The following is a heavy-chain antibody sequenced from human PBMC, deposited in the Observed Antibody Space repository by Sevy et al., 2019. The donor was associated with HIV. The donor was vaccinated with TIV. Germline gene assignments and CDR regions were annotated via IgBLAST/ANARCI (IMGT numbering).Heavy chain of an antibody. D-gene: IGHD3-3*01. Sequence: GGSLRLSCAASGLNFSKYSFNWVRQAPEKGLEWISHISRSGTTTYYAESVKGRFTVSRDNAKNSLYLQMSSLRDEDTAVYYCARDYHFWSGYTALSYYSLSYYYGMDVWGQGTTVTVSS. V-gene: IGHV3-48*02. CDR1: GLNFSKYS. CDR2: ISRSGTTT. CDR3: ARDYHFWSGYTALSYYSLSYYYGMDV. J-gene: IGHJ6*02.